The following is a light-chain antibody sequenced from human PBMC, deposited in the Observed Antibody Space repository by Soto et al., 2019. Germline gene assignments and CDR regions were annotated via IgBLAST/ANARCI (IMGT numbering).Light chain of an antibody. CDR3: QQAFRAPLT. CDR2: TAS. CDR1: QNIKKF. Sequence: DIQMTQSPTSLSAPVGDSVTITCRASQNIKKFLNWYQQKPGTAPKLLIYTASSVQAGFPSRFSGSGSGTDFILPISNLQPKDFATYSCQQAFRAPLTVGGGTRVEI. V-gene: IGKV1-39*01. J-gene: IGKJ4*01.